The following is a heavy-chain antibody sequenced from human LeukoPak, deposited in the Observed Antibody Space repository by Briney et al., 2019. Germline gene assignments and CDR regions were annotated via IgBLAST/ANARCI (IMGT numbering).Heavy chain of an antibody. Sequence: GGSLRLSCAASGFTFSSYGMHWVRQAPGKGLEWVAFIRYDGSNKYYADSVKGRFTISRDNSKNTLYLQMNSLRAEDTAVYYCAKGPYYDSSGPYYFDYWGQGTPVTVSS. D-gene: IGHD3-22*01. J-gene: IGHJ4*02. V-gene: IGHV3-30*02. CDR2: IRYDGSNK. CDR1: GFTFSSYG. CDR3: AKGPYYDSSGPYYFDY.